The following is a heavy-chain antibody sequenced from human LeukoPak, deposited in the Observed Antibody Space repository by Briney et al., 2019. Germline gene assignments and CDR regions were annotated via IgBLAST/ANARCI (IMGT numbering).Heavy chain of an antibody. Sequence: ASVKVSCTASGYTFTSYGISWVRQAPGQGLEWMGWISAYNGNTNYAQKLQGRVTMTTDTSTSTAYMELRSLRSDDTAVYYCARDPGYHRGHDAFDIWGQRTMVTVSS. V-gene: IGHV1-18*01. J-gene: IGHJ3*02. D-gene: IGHD3-16*02. CDR1: GYTFTSYG. CDR2: ISAYNGNT. CDR3: ARDPGYHRGHDAFDI.